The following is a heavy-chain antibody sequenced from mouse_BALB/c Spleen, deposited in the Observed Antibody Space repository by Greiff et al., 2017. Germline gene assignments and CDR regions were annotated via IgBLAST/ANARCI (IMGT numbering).Heavy chain of an antibody. D-gene: IGHD1-1*01. CDR2: ISDGGSYT. CDR3: ARGSSPWYFDV. Sequence: EVHLVESGGGLVKPGGSLKLSCAASGFTFSDYYMYWVRQTPEKRLEWVATISDGGSYTYYPYSVKGRFTISRDNAKNNLYLQMSSLKSEDTAMYYCARGSSPWYFDVWGAGTTVTVSS. CDR1: GFTFSDYY. V-gene: IGHV5-4*02. J-gene: IGHJ1*01.